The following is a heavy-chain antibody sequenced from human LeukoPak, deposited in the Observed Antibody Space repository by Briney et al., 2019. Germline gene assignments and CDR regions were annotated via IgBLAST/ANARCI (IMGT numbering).Heavy chain of an antibody. CDR3: ARGGGYSSGWAYYFDY. D-gene: IGHD6-19*01. CDR1: GFTFSHYA. CDR2: IFYDGSIA. Sequence: GGSLRLSCAASGFTFSHYAMHWVRQAPGKGLEWVAVIFYDGSIAYYADSVKGRFTISRDNAKNSLYLQMASLRSEDTAVYYCARGGGYSSGWAYYFDYWGQGTLVTVSS. J-gene: IGHJ4*02. V-gene: IGHV3-30*04.